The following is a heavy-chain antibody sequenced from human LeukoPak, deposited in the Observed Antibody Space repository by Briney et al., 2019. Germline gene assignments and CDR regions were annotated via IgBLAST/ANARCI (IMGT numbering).Heavy chain of an antibody. CDR2: IYYSGST. V-gene: IGHV4-39*07. CDR1: GFTFSSYS. CDR3: ARGLGSYYYYFDY. Sequence: GSLRLSCAASGFTFSSYSMNWVRQAPGKGLEWIGSIYYSGSTYYNPSLKSRVTISVDTSKNQFSLKLSSVTAADTAVYYCARGLGSYYYYFDYWGQGTLVTVSS. J-gene: IGHJ4*02. D-gene: IGHD3-10*01.